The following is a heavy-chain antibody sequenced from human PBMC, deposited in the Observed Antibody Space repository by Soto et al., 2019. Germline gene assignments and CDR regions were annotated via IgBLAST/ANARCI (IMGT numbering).Heavy chain of an antibody. D-gene: IGHD2-21*01. CDR3: ARLGAYYQSLDP. V-gene: IGHV4-59*08. J-gene: IGHJ5*02. CDR1: GGSFSPNY. CDR2: IYYSGTT. Sequence: QVQLQESGPGLVKPSETLSLTCTVSGGSFSPNYWAWIRQPPGKGLEWVGYIYYSGTTSYNPSLTRPVTLPLETPKSQFARRLSSVPASDTAVYYCARLGAYYQSLDPWGQGTLVTVSS.